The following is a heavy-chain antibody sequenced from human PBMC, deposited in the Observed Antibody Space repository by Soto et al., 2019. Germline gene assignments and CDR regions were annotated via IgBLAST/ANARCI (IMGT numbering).Heavy chain of an antibody. J-gene: IGHJ4*02. Sequence: QVQLQQWGAGLLKPSETLSLTCAVYGGSFSGYYWSWIRQPPGKGLEWIGEINHSGSTNYNPSLKSRVTISVDTSKNQFSLKLSSVTAADTAVYYCVGGHCSSTSCYAADYWGQGTLVTVSS. CDR3: VGGHCSSTSCYAADY. D-gene: IGHD2-2*01. CDR1: GGSFSGYY. V-gene: IGHV4-34*01. CDR2: INHSGST.